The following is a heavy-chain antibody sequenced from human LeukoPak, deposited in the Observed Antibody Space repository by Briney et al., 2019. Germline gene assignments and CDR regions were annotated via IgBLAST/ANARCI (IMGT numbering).Heavy chain of an antibody. CDR1: GGSISSSNW. J-gene: IGHJ3*02. Sequence: ASETLSLTCAVSGGSISSSNWWSWVRQPPGKGLEWIGEIYHSGSTNYNPSLKSRVTISVDKSKNQFSLKLSSVTAADTAVYYCARVQGELLGDDASDIWGQGTMVTVSS. V-gene: IGHV4-4*02. CDR2: IYHSGST. CDR3: ARVQGELLGDDASDI. D-gene: IGHD1-26*01.